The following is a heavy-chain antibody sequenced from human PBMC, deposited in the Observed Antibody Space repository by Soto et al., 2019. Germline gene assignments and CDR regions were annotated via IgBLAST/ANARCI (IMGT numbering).Heavy chain of an antibody. J-gene: IGHJ6*02. CDR3: TTGRLPGYYCYYGMDV. CDR1: GLIFSNAW. Sequence: EVQLVESGGDLVRPGGSLRLSCAASGLIFSNAWMNWVRQAPGKGLEWVGRIKSKTDGGTTDYAAPVKGRFTISTDDSPSTLYLKMNSLKTEDTAVYYCTTGRLPGYYCYYGMDVWGQGSTVTVSS. V-gene: IGHV3-15*07. CDR2: IKSKTDGGTT.